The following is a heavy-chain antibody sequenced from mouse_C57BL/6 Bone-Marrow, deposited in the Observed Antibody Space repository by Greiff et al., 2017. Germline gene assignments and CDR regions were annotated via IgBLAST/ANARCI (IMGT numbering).Heavy chain of an antibody. V-gene: IGHV1-64*01. CDR2: IHPNSGST. D-gene: IGHD1-1*01. Sequence: QVQLQQPGAELVKPGASVKLSCKASGYTFTSYWMHWVKQRPGQGLEWIGMIHPNSGSTNYNEKFKSKATLTVDKSSSTAYMQLSSLTSEDSAVYYCARVLITTVVGDWGQGTTLTVSS. J-gene: IGHJ2*01. CDR3: ARVLITTVVGD. CDR1: GYTFTSYW.